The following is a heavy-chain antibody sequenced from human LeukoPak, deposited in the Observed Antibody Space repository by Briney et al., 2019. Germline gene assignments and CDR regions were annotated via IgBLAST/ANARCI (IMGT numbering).Heavy chain of an antibody. V-gene: IGHV3-30*02. J-gene: IGHJ4*02. CDR3: GKAIGYSGSAVDF. CDR2: IWNDGNNK. D-gene: IGHD6-6*01. Sequence: PGGSLRLSCAASGFAFSTYGMHWVRQAPGKGLEWVAFIWNDGNNKYYPDSVKGRFTISRDNSKNTLYLQMNSLRAEDTAVYFCGKAIGYSGSAVDFWGQGTLVTVSS. CDR1: GFAFSTYG.